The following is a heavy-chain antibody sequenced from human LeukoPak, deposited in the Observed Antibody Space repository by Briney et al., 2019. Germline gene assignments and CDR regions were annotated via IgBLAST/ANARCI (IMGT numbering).Heavy chain of an antibody. D-gene: IGHD6-13*01. CDR1: GGSISSGTHY. CDR2: IFYSGST. J-gene: IGHJ4*02. CDR3: ARHLGSTWYEGLDY. Sequence: PSETLSLTCIVYGGSISSGTHYWGWLRQPPGKGLEWIGSIFYSGSTYYNPSLKSRVTISVDTSKNQFSLKLSSVTAADTAVYYCARHLGSTWYEGLDYWGQGTLVTVSS. V-gene: IGHV4-39*01.